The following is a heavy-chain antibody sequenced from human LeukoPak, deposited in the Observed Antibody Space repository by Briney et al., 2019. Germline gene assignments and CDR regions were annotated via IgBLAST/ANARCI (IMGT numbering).Heavy chain of an antibody. CDR2: IGTFNGDT. J-gene: IGHJ4*02. CDR3: ARDWYYIGGRSYYCFDY. CDR1: GYTFDTYG. V-gene: IGHV1-18*01. Sequence: ASVKVSCNASGYTFDTYGLSWVRQAPGQGPEWMGCIGTFNGDTDYAQNLQGRVTMTADTSTNTAYMELRSLRSDDTAIYYCARDWYYIGGRSYYCFDYWGQGTLVTVSS. D-gene: IGHD2-15*01.